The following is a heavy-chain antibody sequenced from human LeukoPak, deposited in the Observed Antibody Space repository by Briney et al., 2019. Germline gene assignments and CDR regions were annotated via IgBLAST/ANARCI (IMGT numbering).Heavy chain of an antibody. D-gene: IGHD1-26*01. J-gene: IGHJ4*02. CDR3: AKVGVRWELLFDY. Sequence: QPGGSLRLSCAASGFIFSSYAMSWVRQAPGKGLEWVSAISGSGGSTYYADSVKGRFTISRDNSKNTLYLQMNSLRAEDTAVYYCAKVGVRWELLFDYWGQGTLVTVSS. CDR2: ISGSGGST. V-gene: IGHV3-23*01. CDR1: GFIFSSYA.